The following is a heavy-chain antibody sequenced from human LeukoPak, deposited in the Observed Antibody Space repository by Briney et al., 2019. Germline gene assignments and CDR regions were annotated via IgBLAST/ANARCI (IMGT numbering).Heavy chain of an antibody. Sequence: PSETLSLTCTVSGGSITSGGYYWSWIRQHAGKGLEWIGYIYYSGSTSYNPSLKSLVTISLDTSRNQFSLKLSSVTAADTAVYYCAREMDYYDSGGYYLQWFDPWGQGTLVTVSS. D-gene: IGHD3-22*01. CDR3: AREMDYYDSGGYYLQWFDP. J-gene: IGHJ5*02. CDR1: GGSITSGGYY. V-gene: IGHV4-31*01. CDR2: IYYSGST.